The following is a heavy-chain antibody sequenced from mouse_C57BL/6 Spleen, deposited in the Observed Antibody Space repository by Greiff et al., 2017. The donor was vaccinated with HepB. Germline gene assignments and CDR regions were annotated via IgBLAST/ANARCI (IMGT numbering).Heavy chain of an antibody. J-gene: IGHJ2*01. CDR3: ARRPGQLRAYYVEY. D-gene: IGHD3-2*02. Sequence: EVQLQQSVSELVRPGASVKLSCTASGFNIKNTYMHWVKQRPEQGLERIGRIDPATGNTKYAPKFQGKATRTADTSSNTADLQLSILTSEDTAIYYWARRPGQLRAYYVEYWSQGETLTVA. V-gene: IGHV14-3*01. CDR2: IDPATGNT. CDR1: GFNIKNTY.